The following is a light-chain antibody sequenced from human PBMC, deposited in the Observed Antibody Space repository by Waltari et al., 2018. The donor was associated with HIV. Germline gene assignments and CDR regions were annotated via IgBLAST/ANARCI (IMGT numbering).Light chain of an antibody. V-gene: IGLV2-14*03. CDR3: NSFTSGTTWV. Sequence: QSALTQPASVSGSPGQSITISCTGTSSDVGGYNYVSWYQQHPGKAPKLIIYDVTKGPAGVSNRFSGSKSGNTASLTISGLQAEDEADYYCNSFTSGTTWVFGGGTKLTVL. J-gene: IGLJ3*02. CDR2: DVT. CDR1: SSDVGGYNY.